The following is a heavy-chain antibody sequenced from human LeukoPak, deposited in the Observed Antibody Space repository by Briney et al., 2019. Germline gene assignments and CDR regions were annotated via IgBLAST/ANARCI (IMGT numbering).Heavy chain of an antibody. V-gene: IGHV3-23*01. Sequence: GGSLRLSCAASGFTFSNFVMTWVRQAPGKGLEWVSSITSSGGSTYYAVSVKGRFTISRDNSKNTLYLQMNSLRAEDTAVYYCAKDEIYGDYHWFDPWGQGTLVTVSS. CDR1: GFTFSNFV. D-gene: IGHD4-17*01. CDR3: AKDEIYGDYHWFDP. J-gene: IGHJ5*02. CDR2: ITSSGGST.